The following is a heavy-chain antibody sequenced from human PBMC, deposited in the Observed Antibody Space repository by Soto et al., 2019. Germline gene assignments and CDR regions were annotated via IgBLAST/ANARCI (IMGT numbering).Heavy chain of an antibody. V-gene: IGHV4-31*03. CDR2: IYYSGST. Sequence: SETLSLTCTVSGGSISSGGYYWSWIRQHPGKGLEWIGYIYYSGSTYYNLSLKSRVTISVDTSKNQFSLKLSSVTAADTAVYYCARVHYDFWSGYSPYYFDYWGQGTLVTVSS. CDR1: GGSISSGGYY. D-gene: IGHD3-3*01. J-gene: IGHJ4*02. CDR3: ARVHYDFWSGYSPYYFDY.